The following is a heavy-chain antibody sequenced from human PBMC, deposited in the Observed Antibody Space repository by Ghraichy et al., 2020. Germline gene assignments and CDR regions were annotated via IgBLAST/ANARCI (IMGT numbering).Heavy chain of an antibody. Sequence: GGSLRLSCAASGFPFSSYAMSWVRQAPGKGLEWVSAISGSGGSTYYADSVKGRFTISRDNSKNTLYLQMNSLRAEDTAVYYCAKNYDFWSGELDYWGQGTLVTVSS. CDR1: GFPFSSYA. D-gene: IGHD3-3*01. CDR3: AKNYDFWSGELDY. J-gene: IGHJ4*02. CDR2: ISGSGGST. V-gene: IGHV3-23*01.